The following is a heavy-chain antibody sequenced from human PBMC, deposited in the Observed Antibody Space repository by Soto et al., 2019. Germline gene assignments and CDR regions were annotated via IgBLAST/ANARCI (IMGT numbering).Heavy chain of an antibody. D-gene: IGHD1-1*01. CDR2: MSHSGGT. Sequence: QVQLQQWGAGLLKPSETLSLTCAVYGGFVSSGSYYWSWIRQPPGKGLEWIGEMSHSGGTPFNPSLKSRVTISVDTSKNQFSLKMSSVIAADTALYYCARVERGTATTVVDAFDIWGPGTMVTVSS. CDR1: GGFVSSGSYY. CDR3: ARVERGTATTVVDAFDI. J-gene: IGHJ3*02. V-gene: IGHV4-34*01.